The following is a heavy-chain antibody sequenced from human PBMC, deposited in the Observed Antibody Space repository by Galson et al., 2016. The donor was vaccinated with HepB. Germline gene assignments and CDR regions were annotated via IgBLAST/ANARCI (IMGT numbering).Heavy chain of an antibody. D-gene: IGHD3-3*01. V-gene: IGHV1-69*06. J-gene: IGHJ6*02. CDR3: AVTVFDLLYNLHYYYYALDV. Sequence: SVKVSCKASGGTFSSYPFSWVRQAPGQGLEWMGGIIPIFGTAKYAQKFQGRVTITADKSTSTAYMELSSVRSEDTAVYYCAVTVFDLLYNLHYYYYALDVWGQGTTVTVYS. CDR2: IIPIFGTA. CDR1: GGTFSSYP.